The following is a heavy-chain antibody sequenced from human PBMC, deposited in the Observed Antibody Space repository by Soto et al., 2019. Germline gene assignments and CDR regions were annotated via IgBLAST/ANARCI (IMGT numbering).Heavy chain of an antibody. D-gene: IGHD1-26*01. CDR2: LDYTGSF. V-gene: IGHV4-59*01. CDR3: AKARGNYFDY. CDR1: GGSISSFY. Sequence: PSETLSLTCTVSGGSISSFYWSWIRQPPGKGLEWVGYLDYTGSFNYNPSLKSRVTISVDTSKNQFSLKLSSVTAADTAVYYCAKARGNYFDYWGQGTLVTVSS. J-gene: IGHJ4*02.